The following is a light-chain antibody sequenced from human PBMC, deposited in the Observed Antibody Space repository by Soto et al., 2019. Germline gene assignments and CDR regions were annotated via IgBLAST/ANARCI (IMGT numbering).Light chain of an antibody. CDR3: QPYNSYSEA. V-gene: IGKV1-5*03. J-gene: IGKJ1*01. CDR2: KAS. Sequence: DIQMTQSPSTLSGSVGDRVTITCRASPTISSWLAWYQQKPGKAPKLLIYKASTLKSGVPSRFSGSGSGTEFTLTISSLQPDEFATYYCQPYNSYSEAFGQGTKVELK. CDR1: PTISSW.